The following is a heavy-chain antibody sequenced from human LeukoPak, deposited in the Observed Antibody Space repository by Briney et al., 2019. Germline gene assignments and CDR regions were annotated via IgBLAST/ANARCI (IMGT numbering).Heavy chain of an antibody. V-gene: IGHV3-11*04. D-gene: IGHD3-10*01. CDR2: ISSSGSTI. J-gene: IGHJ4*02. Sequence: PGGSLRLSCAASGFTFSDYYMSWIRQAPGKGLQWVSYISSSGSTIYYADSVKGRFTISRDNAKNSLYLQMNSLRAEDTAVYYCARASYYYGSGSPKDYWGQGTLVTVSS. CDR3: ARASYYYGSGSPKDY. CDR1: GFTFSDYY.